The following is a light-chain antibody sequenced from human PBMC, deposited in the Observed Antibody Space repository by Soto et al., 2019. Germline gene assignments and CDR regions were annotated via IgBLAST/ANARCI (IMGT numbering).Light chain of an antibody. V-gene: IGLV2-14*01. J-gene: IGLJ2*01. CDR2: EVT. CDR1: SGDIGSYNR. Sequence: QSALTQPASVSGSPGQSITISCTGTSGDIGSYNRVSWYQQHPGKAPKLIIYEVTDRPSGVSNRFSGSKSGNTASLTISGLQAEDEAEYYCQSYDSSLSALVFGEGTKLTVL. CDR3: QSYDSSLSALV.